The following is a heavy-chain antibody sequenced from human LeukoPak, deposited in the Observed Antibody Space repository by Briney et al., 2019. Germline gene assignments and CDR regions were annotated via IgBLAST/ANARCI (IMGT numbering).Heavy chain of an antibody. D-gene: IGHD3-10*01. V-gene: IGHV1-18*01. CDR2: VSGNDGNT. J-gene: IGHJ4*02. CDR3: ARPGSDRTRGWGYFDY. Sequence: ASVKVSCKASGYRFTNYGINWVRQAPGQVLEWMGWVSGNDGNTKYARKLQGRVTMTTDTSTSTAFMELRSLTSDDTAIYYCARPGSDRTRGWGYFDYWGKGTLVTVSS. CDR1: GYRFTNYG.